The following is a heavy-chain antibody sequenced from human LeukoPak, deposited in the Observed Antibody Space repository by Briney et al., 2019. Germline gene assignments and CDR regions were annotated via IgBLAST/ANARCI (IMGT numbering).Heavy chain of an antibody. CDR3: AKAGPKGLYGSGSYNAFDI. J-gene: IGHJ3*02. CDR1: GFTFSSYA. CDR2: ISGSGGST. V-gene: IGHV3-23*01. Sequence: RAGGSLRLSCAASGFTFSSYAMSWVHQAPGKGLEWVSAISGSGGSTYYADSVKGRFTISRDNSKNTLYLQMNSLRAEDTAVYYCAKAGPKGLYGSGSYNAFDIWGQGTMVTVSS. D-gene: IGHD3-10*01.